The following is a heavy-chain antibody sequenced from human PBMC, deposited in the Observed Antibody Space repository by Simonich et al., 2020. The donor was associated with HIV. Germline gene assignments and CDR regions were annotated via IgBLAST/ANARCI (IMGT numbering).Heavy chain of an antibody. J-gene: IGHJ4*02. CDR1: GGSISIDY. V-gene: IGHV4-59*12. CDR3: ARGRPPGFSNGWYHFDF. CDR2: IYYSVST. D-gene: IGHD6-19*01. Sequence: QVQLQESGPGLVKPSETLSLRCTVSGGSISIDYWSWIRQPPGQGLELIGYIYYSVSTIYIPSLKSRVTISVDPSKNQVSLKLSSVTAADTAIYYCARGRPPGFSNGWYHFDFWGQGTLVTVSP.